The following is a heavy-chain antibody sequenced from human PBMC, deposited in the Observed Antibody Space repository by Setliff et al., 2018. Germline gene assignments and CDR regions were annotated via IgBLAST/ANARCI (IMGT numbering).Heavy chain of an antibody. Sequence: GGSLRLSCVTSGFAFTSYHMTWVRQAPGKGLEWVASVNSGVSADYTDSVKGRFTISRDNSNNTLFLQMNSLRAEDTAVYYCARTYCSDTSCYDYYYYMDVWGKGTTVTVSS. CDR1: GFAFTSYH. CDR2: VNSGVSA. CDR3: ARTYCSDTSCYDYYYYMDV. V-gene: IGHV3-23*01. J-gene: IGHJ6*03. D-gene: IGHD2-2*01.